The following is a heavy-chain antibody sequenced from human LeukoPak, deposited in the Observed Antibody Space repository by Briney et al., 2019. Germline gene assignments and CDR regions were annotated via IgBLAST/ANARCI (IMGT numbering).Heavy chain of an antibody. V-gene: IGHV4-61*02. CDR3: ARAHADDAFDI. CDR2: IYTSGCT. CDR1: GHSISSGDNY. J-gene: IGHJ3*02. Sequence: SETLSLTCTVSGHSISSGDNYWGWIRQPAVKGLEWIGRIYTSGCTNYNPSLKSRVTISVDTSKNQFSLKLSTVTAADAAVYYSARAHADDAFDIWGQGKMVTVSS.